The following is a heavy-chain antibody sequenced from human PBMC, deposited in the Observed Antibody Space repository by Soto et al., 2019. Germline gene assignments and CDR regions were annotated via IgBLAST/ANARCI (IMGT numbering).Heavy chain of an antibody. V-gene: IGHV6-1*01. CDR1: GDTVSSSSAS. Sequence: QVPLQQSGPGLVKPSQTLSLTCAISGDTVSSSSASWHWIRQSPSRGLEWLGRTYYRSKWYNDYAASVNSRITINPDTSKNQFSLQLGSVTPEDTAVYYWARSFNWNYMNWGQGTLVTVSS. CDR3: ARSFNWNYMN. D-gene: IGHD1-7*01. J-gene: IGHJ4*02. CDR2: TYYRSKWYN.